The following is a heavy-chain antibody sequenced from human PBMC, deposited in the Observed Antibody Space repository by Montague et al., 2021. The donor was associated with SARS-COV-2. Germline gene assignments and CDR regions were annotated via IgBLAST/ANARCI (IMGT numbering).Heavy chain of an antibody. D-gene: IGHD3-10*01. J-gene: IGHJ4*02. CDR3: AKLLWFRGGFDY. CDR2: IYYSGST. V-gene: IGHV4-39*07. CDR1: GGSISSSSYY. Sequence: SETLSLTCTVSGGSISSSSYYWGWIRQPPGKGLEWIGSIYYSGSTYYNPSLKSRVTISVGTSKNQFSLKLSSVTAADTAVYYCAKLLWFRGGFDYWGQGTLVTVSS.